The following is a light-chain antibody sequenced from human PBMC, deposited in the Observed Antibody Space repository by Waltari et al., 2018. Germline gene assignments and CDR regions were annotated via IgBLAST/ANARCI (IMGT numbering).Light chain of an antibody. Sequence: QSALTQPASVSGCPGQSITISCTGTRSDVGHYKLVSWYQQSPGKAPKRMTYAVSKRPSGVSDRFSGSKSGDMASLTISGLQPEDEAEYFCSSYAGSSKGVFGGGTKVTVL. V-gene: IGLV2-23*02. CDR2: AVS. J-gene: IGLJ2*01. CDR3: SSYAGSSKGV. CDR1: RSDVGHYKL.